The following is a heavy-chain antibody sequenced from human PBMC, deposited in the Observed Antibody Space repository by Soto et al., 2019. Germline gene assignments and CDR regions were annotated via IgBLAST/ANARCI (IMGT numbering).Heavy chain of an antibody. CDR3: ARAPKLDDAFDI. CDR2: INPNSGGT. Sequence: GASVKVSCKASGYTFTGYYMHWVRQAPGQGLEWMGWINPNSGGTNYAQKFQGRVTMTRGTSISTAYMELSRLRSDDTAVYYCARAPKLDDAFDIWGQGTMVTVSS. V-gene: IGHV1-2*02. D-gene: IGHD1-1*01. CDR1: GYTFTGYY. J-gene: IGHJ3*02.